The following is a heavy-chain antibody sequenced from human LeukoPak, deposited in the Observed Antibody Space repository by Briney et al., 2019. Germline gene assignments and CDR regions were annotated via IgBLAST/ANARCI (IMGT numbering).Heavy chain of an antibody. D-gene: IGHD1-26*01. CDR1: GFTFSSYS. V-gene: IGHV3-48*02. J-gene: IGHJ4*02. CDR2: ITASGTAM. Sequence: PGGSLRLSCAASGFTFSSYSMNWVRQAPREGLEWVSHITASGTAMFYADSVKGRFTISRDNAKNSLYLQMNSLRDEDTAVYYCASSGSYRFDYWGQGTLVTVSS. CDR3: ASSGSYRFDY.